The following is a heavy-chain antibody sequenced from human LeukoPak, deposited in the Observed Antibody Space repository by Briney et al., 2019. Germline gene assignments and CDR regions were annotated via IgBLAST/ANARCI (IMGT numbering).Heavy chain of an antibody. V-gene: IGHV4-39*07. CDR1: GGSISSSSYY. J-gene: IGHJ4*02. CDR2: IYYSGST. D-gene: IGHD1-1*01. CDR3: ARGLQPLPTDY. Sequence: PSETLSLTRTVSGGSISSSSYYWGWIRQPPGKGLEWIGSIYYSGSTYYNPSLKSRVTISVDTSKNQFSLKLSSVTAADTAVYYCARGLQPLPTDYWGQGTLVTVSS.